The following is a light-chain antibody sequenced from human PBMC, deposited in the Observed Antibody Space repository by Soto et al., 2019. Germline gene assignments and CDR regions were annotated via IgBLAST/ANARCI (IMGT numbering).Light chain of an antibody. V-gene: IGLV2-11*01. Sequence: QSALTQPRSVSGSPGQSVTISCTGTSSDDGGYNYVSWYQQHPGKAPKLMIYDVVKRPSGVPDRFSGSKSGNTASLTISGLQAEDEADYYCCSYAGSYTMVFGGETKLTVL. CDR3: CSYAGSYTMV. CDR2: DVV. CDR1: SSDDGGYNY. J-gene: IGLJ3*02.